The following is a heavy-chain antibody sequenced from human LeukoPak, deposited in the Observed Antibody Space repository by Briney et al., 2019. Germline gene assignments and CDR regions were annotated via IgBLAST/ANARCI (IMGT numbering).Heavy chain of an antibody. Sequence: PSETLSLTCTVSGGSISGYYWSWLRQPAGRGLEWIERIYTSGNTNYNPSLKSRVTMSVDTSKKQFSLRLSSVTAADTAVYYCARDQSLGYCSGGSCSYFDFWGQGTLVTVSS. CDR1: GGSISGYY. CDR3: ARDQSLGYCSGGSCSYFDF. D-gene: IGHD2-15*01. V-gene: IGHV4-4*07. CDR2: IYTSGNT. J-gene: IGHJ4*02.